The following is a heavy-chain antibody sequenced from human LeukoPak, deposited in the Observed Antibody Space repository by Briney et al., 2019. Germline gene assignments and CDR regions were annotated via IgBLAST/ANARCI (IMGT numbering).Heavy chain of an antibody. CDR1: GFTFSSYG. Sequence: GGSLRLSCAASGFTFSSYGMHGVREAPGKGLEWGALIRYDGSNKYYADPVKGRFTISRDNSKNTLYLQMNSLRAEDTAVYYCAKDAHYDILTGQDGFDYWGQGTLVTVSS. CDR2: IRYDGSNK. J-gene: IGHJ4*02. CDR3: AKDAHYDILTGQDGFDY. D-gene: IGHD3-9*01. V-gene: IGHV3-30*02.